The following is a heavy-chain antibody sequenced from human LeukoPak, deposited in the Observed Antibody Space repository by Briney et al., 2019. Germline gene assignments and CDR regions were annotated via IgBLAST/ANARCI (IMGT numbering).Heavy chain of an antibody. CDR2: IYYSGST. CDR1: GGSIGSYY. CDR3: AREGPWFGELPNWFDP. V-gene: IGHV4-59*01. J-gene: IGHJ5*02. D-gene: IGHD3-10*01. Sequence: SETLSLTCTVSGGSIGSYYWSWIRQPPGKGLEWIGYIYYSGSTNYNPSLQSRVTISVDTSKNQFSLKLISVTAADTAVYYCAREGPWFGELPNWFDPWGQGTLVTVSS.